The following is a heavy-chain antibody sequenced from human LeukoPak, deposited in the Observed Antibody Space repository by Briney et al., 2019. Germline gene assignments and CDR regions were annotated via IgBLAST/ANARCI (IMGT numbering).Heavy chain of an antibody. CDR3: ARDLGKNDY. Sequence: SVKVSCKASGGTFSSYAISWVRQAPGQGLEWMGRIIPNLGIANYAQKFQGRVTITADKSTSTAYMELSSLRSEDTAVYYCARDLGKNDYWGQGTLVTVSS. D-gene: IGHD7-27*01. J-gene: IGHJ4*02. V-gene: IGHV1-69*04. CDR1: GGTFSSYA. CDR2: IIPNLGIA.